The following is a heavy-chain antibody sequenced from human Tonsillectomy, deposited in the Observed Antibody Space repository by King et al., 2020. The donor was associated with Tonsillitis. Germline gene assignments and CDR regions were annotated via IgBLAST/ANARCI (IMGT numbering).Heavy chain of an antibody. J-gene: IGHJ6*02. Sequence: VQLVESGGGVVQPGRSLRLSCAASGFTFSSYAMHWVRQAPGKGLEWVAVISYDGSNKYYADSVKGRFTISRDNSKNTLYLQMNSLRAEDTAVYYCARKLSYYYGMDVWGQGTTVTVSS. CDR1: GFTFSSYA. V-gene: IGHV3-30*04. D-gene: IGHD1-1*01. CDR2: ISYDGSNK. CDR3: ARKLSYYYGMDV.